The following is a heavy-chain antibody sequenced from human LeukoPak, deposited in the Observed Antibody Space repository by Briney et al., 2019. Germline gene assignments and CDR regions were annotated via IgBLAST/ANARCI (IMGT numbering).Heavy chain of an antibody. D-gene: IGHD5-18*01. Sequence: PGGSLRLSCAASGFTFSSYAMHWVRQAPGKGLEWVAVISYDGSNKYYADSVKGRFTISRDNAKNSLYLQMNSLRAEDTAVYYCARVLVDTAMVTWDYWGQGTLVTVSS. V-gene: IGHV3-30-3*01. J-gene: IGHJ4*02. CDR1: GFTFSSYA. CDR3: ARVLVDTAMVTWDY. CDR2: ISYDGSNK.